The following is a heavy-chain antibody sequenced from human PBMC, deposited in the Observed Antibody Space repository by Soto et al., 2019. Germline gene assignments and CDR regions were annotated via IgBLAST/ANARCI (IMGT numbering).Heavy chain of an antibody. CDR1: GFTFINYA. CDR3: ARRDGYNSDY. J-gene: IGHJ4*02. Sequence: PGESLRLSCAASGFTFINYAMHWVRQAPGKGLEYVSAISSHGDSTYYANSVKGRFTISRDNSKNTLYLQMGSLRTEDMAVYYCARRDGYNSDYWGQGTLVTVSS. CDR2: ISSHGDST. D-gene: IGHD5-12*01. V-gene: IGHV3-64*01.